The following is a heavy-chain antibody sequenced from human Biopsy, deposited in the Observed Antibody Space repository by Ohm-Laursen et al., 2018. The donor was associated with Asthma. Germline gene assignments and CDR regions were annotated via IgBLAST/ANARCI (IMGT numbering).Heavy chain of an antibody. V-gene: IGHV3-30*03. D-gene: IGHD1-26*01. CDR3: ARDFGCGSYFVGTTFDY. J-gene: IGHJ4*02. Sequence: SLRLSCTASGFTFKAYGIHWVRQAPGKGLEWVAVMSCEESVQYFADSVKGRFTFSRDNSKNTLYLQMNSLRAGDSAVYYCARDFGCGSYFVGTTFDYWGQGALVTVSS. CDR1: GFTFKAYG. CDR2: MSCEESVQ.